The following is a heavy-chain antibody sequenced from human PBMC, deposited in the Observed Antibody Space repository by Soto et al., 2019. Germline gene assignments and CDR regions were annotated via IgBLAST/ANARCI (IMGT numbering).Heavy chain of an antibody. Sequence: SETLSLTCAVSSYSISGGFYWAWIRQPPGQGLEWIGNIYHTGSAHYNPSLKRRVTMWVDTTKNHFAPRWTSVTATATGLYKSARVTIFEYWFAPWGQGILVTVS. CDR1: SYSISGGFY. V-gene: IGHV4-38-2*01. CDR2: IYHTGSA. CDR3: ARVTIFEYWFAP. J-gene: IGHJ5*02. D-gene: IGHD3-3*01.